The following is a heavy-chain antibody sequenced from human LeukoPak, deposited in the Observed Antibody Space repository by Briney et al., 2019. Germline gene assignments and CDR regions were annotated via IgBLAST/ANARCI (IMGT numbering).Heavy chain of an antibody. D-gene: IGHD6-13*01. J-gene: IGHJ4*02. V-gene: IGHV3-23*01. CDR3: AKDIRKYSSSWYAGGGDY. CDR1: GFTFSSYA. Sequence: GSLRLSCAAPGFTFSSYAMSWVRQAPGKGLEWVSAISGSGGSTYYADSVKGRFTISRDNAKNSLYLQMNSLRAEDTALYYCAKDIRKYSSSWYAGGGDYWGQGTLVTVSS. CDR2: ISGSGGST.